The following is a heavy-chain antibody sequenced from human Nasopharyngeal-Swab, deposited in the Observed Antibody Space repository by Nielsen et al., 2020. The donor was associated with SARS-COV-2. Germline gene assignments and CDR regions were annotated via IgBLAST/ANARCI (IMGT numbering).Heavy chain of an antibody. J-gene: IGHJ4*02. V-gene: IGHV4-61*08. Sequence: SETLSLTCTVSGGSISSGGYYWSWIRQHQGKGLEWNGNIYYSRSTNYNPSLKSRVTISVDPSKNQFSLNLSSVPAADTAVYYCARHVSTTIFGVVIVSYFDFWGQGTLVTVSS. CDR1: GGSISSGGYY. D-gene: IGHD3-3*01. CDR3: ARHVSTTIFGVVIVSYFDF. CDR2: IYYSRST.